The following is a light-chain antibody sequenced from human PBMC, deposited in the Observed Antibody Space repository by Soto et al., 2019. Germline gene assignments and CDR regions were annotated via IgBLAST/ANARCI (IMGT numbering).Light chain of an antibody. J-gene: IGKJ1*01. CDR2: LGS. V-gene: IGKV2-28*01. CDR1: QSLLHSNGKHY. Sequence: EIVLTQSPLSLPVTPGEPASISCRSSQSLLHSNGKHYLDWYLQKPGQPPQLLIYLGSNRASGVPDRLSGSGSGTDFTLKINRVEAEDAGVYYCMQAVHLPQTFGQGTKVEIK. CDR3: MQAVHLPQT.